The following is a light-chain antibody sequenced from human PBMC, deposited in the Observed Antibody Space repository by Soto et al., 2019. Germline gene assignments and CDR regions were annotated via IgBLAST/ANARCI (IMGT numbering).Light chain of an antibody. Sequence: QSVLTQPRSVAGSPGQSVTISCTGTSSDVGGYNYVSWYQQHPGKAPKLMIYDVSKRPSGVTDRFSGSKSGNTASLTISGLQAEDEAEYYCCSYAGSYTSYVVFGGGTKLTVL. CDR1: SSDVGGYNY. V-gene: IGLV2-11*01. CDR2: DVS. CDR3: CSYAGSYTSYVV. J-gene: IGLJ2*01.